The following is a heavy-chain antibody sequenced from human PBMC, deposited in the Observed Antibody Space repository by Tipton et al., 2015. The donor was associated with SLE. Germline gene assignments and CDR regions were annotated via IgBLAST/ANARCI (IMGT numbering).Heavy chain of an antibody. Sequence: GLVKPSETLSLTCTVSGGSISSYYWSWIRQPPGKGLEWIGYIYYSGSTNYNPSLRSRVTISVDTSKNQFSLKVSSVTAADTAVYYCARQVGGIAVAAHNWFDPWGQGTLVTVSS. CDR1: GGSISSYY. CDR2: IYYSGST. J-gene: IGHJ5*02. V-gene: IGHV4-59*08. D-gene: IGHD6-19*01. CDR3: ARQVGGIAVAAHNWFDP.